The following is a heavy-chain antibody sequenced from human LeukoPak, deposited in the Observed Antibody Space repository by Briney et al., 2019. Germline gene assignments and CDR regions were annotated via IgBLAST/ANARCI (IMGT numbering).Heavy chain of an antibody. CDR2: ISDSGRTI. V-gene: IGHV3-11*04. D-gene: IGHD1-26*01. J-gene: IGHJ4*02. CDR3: ASGMRVGPNI. Sequence: PGGSLRLSCTASGFTFSDYYMSWFRQAPGKGLEWLSHISDSGRTIHYADSVKGRLTASRDTAKNSLYLQMNSLRAEDTAVYYCASGMRVGPNIWGQGTLVTVSS. CDR1: GFTFSDYY.